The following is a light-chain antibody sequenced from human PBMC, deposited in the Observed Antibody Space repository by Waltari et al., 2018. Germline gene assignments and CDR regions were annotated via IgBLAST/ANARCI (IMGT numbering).Light chain of an antibody. CDR3: QQSYSALT. CDR1: QSISSY. J-gene: IGKJ4*01. CDR2: AAS. Sequence: IQMTPSPSSVSDSVGDRVTITCRASQSISSYLNWYQQKPGKAPKLLIYAASSLQSGVPSRFSGSGSGTDFTLTISSLQPEDFATYYCQQSYSALTFGGGTKVEIK. V-gene: IGKV1-39*01.